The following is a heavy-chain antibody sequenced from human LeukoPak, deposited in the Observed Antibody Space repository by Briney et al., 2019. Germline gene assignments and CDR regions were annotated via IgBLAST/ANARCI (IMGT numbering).Heavy chain of an antibody. Sequence: GGSLRLSCAASGFTVSSNYMSWVRQAPGKGLEWVSSISSSSSYIYYADSVKGRFTISRDNAKNSLYLQMNSLRAEDTAVYYCARDSNYDFWSGYYWEYNWFDPWGQGTLVTVSS. CDR1: GFTVSSNY. D-gene: IGHD3-3*01. J-gene: IGHJ5*02. CDR2: ISSSSSYI. V-gene: IGHV3-21*01. CDR3: ARDSNYDFWSGYYWEYNWFDP.